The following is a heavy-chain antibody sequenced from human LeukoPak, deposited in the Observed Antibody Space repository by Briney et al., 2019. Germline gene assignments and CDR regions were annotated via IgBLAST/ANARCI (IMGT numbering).Heavy chain of an antibody. V-gene: IGHV3-48*04. Sequence: GGSLRLSCAASGFTFSSYSMNWVRQAPGKGLEWVSHITASGTAMFYADSVKGRFTISRDNAKNSLYLQMNSLRAEDTAVYYCARVFLWFGDGYYYGMDVWGQGTTVTVSS. CDR2: ITASGTAM. CDR3: ARVFLWFGDGYYYGMDV. D-gene: IGHD3-10*01. J-gene: IGHJ6*02. CDR1: GFTFSSYS.